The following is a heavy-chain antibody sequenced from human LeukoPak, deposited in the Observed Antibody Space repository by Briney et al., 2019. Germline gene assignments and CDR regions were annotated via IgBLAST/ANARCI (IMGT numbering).Heavy chain of an antibody. V-gene: IGHV1-8*01. CDR1: GYTFTSYD. D-gene: IGHD5-24*01. CDR2: MNPNSGNT. CDR3: ARSGATRDGYSYAFDI. Sequence: GASVKVSCKASGYTFTSYDINWVRQATGQGREWRGWMNPNSGNTGYAQKFQGRVTMTRNTSISTAYMELSSLRSEDTAVYYCARSGATRDGYSYAFDIWGQGTMVTVSS. J-gene: IGHJ3*02.